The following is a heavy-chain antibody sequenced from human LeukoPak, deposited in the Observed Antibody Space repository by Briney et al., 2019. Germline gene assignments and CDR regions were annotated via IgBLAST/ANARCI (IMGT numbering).Heavy chain of an antibody. CDR3: ANMATHGGSAGRFDP. V-gene: IGHV3-30*02. Sequence: PGGSLRLSCAASGFTFSSYGKHWVRQAPGKGLEWVAFIRYDGSNKYYADSVKGRFTISRDNSKNTLYLQMNSLRAEDTAVYYCANMATHGGSAGRFDPWGQGTLVTVSS. D-gene: IGHD2-15*01. J-gene: IGHJ5*02. CDR1: GFTFSSYG. CDR2: IRYDGSNK.